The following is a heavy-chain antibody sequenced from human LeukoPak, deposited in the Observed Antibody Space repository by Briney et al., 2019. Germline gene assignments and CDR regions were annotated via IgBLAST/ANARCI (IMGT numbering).Heavy chain of an antibody. CDR3: ARRFGSGDYFDY. CDR2: VSYSGSP. CDR1: GGSLTTYY. V-gene: IGHV4-59*01. J-gene: IGHJ4*02. Sequence: SETLSLTCAVSGGSLTTYYWSWIRQPPGKGLEWIGYVSYSGSPNYSPSLKSRVTISGDTSKNQFSLKLGSVTAADTAVYYCARRFGSGDYFDYWGQGTLVTVSS. D-gene: IGHD2-15*01.